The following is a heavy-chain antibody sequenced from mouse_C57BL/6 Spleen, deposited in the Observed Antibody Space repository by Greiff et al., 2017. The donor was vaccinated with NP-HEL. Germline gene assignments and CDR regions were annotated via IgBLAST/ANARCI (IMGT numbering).Heavy chain of an antibody. J-gene: IGHJ2*01. Sequence: EVQGVESGGGLVKPGGSLKLSCAASGFPFSSYAMSWVRQTPEKRLEWVATISDGGSYTYYPDNVKGRFTISRDNAKNNLYLQMSHLKSEDTAMYYCAREGSDGVYFDYWGQGTTLTVSS. CDR1: GFPFSSYA. CDR3: AREGSDGVYFDY. CDR2: ISDGGSYT. V-gene: IGHV5-4*01.